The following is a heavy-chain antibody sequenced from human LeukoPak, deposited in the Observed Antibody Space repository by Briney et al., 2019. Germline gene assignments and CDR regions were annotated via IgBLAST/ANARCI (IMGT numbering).Heavy chain of an antibody. Sequence: GGSLRLSCAASGFTFSGYGMQWFRQAPGKGLEWVAVIWFDGSKKYYADSVKGRFTISRDNSKNTLYLQMNSLRVEDTALYYCARDMSSGYFYFDYWGQGTLVTVSS. CDR2: IWFDGSKK. J-gene: IGHJ4*02. CDR1: GFTFSGYG. D-gene: IGHD3-22*01. CDR3: ARDMSSGYFYFDY. V-gene: IGHV3-33*01.